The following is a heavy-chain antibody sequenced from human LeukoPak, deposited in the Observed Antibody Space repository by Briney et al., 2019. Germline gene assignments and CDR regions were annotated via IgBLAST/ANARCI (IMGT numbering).Heavy chain of an antibody. Sequence: ASVKVSCKASGYTFTSYGISWVRQAPGQGLEWMGIINPSGGSTSYAQKFQGRVTMTRDTSTSTVYMELSSLRSEDTAVYYCARDLEVRVNIAVAADYWGQGTLVTVSS. CDR2: INPSGGST. V-gene: IGHV1-46*01. CDR1: GYTFTSYG. CDR3: ARDLEVRVNIAVAADY. J-gene: IGHJ4*02. D-gene: IGHD6-19*01.